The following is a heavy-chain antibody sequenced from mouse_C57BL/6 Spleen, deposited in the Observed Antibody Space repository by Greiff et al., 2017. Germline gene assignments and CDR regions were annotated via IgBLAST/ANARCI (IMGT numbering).Heavy chain of an antibody. V-gene: IGHV5-12*01. Sequence: EVMLVESGGGLVQPGGSLKLSCAASGFTFSDYYMYWVRQTPEKRLEWVAYISNGGGSTYYPDTVKGRFTISRDNAKNTLYLQMSRLKSEDTAMYYCARQGGYYSNYGAMDYWGQGTSVTVSS. CDR1: GFTFSDYY. J-gene: IGHJ4*01. CDR3: ARQGGYYSNYGAMDY. CDR2: ISNGGGST. D-gene: IGHD2-5*01.